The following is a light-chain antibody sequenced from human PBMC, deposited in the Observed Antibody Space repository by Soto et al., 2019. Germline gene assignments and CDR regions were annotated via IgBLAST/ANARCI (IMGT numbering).Light chain of an antibody. Sequence: EIVLTQSPGTLSLSPGERATLSCRASQSVSSSYLAWYQQKPGQAPRLLIYGASSRATGIPDRFSGSGSGTDFPLTISRLEPEDFAVYYCQQYGSSFSYTFGQGTKLEIK. J-gene: IGKJ2*01. CDR2: GAS. CDR1: QSVSSSY. CDR3: QQYGSSFSYT. V-gene: IGKV3-20*01.